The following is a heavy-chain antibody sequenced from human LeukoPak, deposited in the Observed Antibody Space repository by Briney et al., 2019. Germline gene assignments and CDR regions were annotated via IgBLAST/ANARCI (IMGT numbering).Heavy chain of an antibody. D-gene: IGHD4-17*01. V-gene: IGHV4-34*01. CDR3: ARAWDCGDYFDY. CDR1: GGSFSGYY. J-gene: IGHJ4*02. Sequence: SETLSLTCAVYGGSFSGYYWSWIRQPPGKGLEWIGEINHSGSTNYNPSLKSRVTISVDTSKNQFSLKLSSVTAADTAVYYCARAWDCGDYFDYWGQGTLVTVSS. CDR2: INHSGST.